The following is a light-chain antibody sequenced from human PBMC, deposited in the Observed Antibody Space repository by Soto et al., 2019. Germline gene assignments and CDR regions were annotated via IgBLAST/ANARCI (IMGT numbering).Light chain of an antibody. CDR3: QHYNSYPLT. Sequence: DIQMTQSPSTLSASVGDRVTVTCRASQSISNWLAWYQQKPGKAPNLLIYGASSLESGVPSRFSGSGSGTEFTLTISSLQPDDFATYYCQHYNSYPLTFGGGTKVEIK. V-gene: IGKV1-5*01. J-gene: IGKJ4*01. CDR1: QSISNW. CDR2: GAS.